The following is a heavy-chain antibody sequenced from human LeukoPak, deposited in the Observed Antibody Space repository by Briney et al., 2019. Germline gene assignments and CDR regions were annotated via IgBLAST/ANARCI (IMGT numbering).Heavy chain of an antibody. D-gene: IGHD4-11*01. V-gene: IGHV4-34*01. Sequence: SETLSLTCAVYGGSFSGYYWSWIRQPPGKGLEWIGEINHSGSTNYNPSLKSRGTISVDTSKNQFSLKLSSVTAADTAVYYCARGLQGRYYGMDVWGQGTTVTVSS. CDR3: ARGLQGRYYGMDV. CDR1: GGSFSGYY. CDR2: INHSGST. J-gene: IGHJ6*02.